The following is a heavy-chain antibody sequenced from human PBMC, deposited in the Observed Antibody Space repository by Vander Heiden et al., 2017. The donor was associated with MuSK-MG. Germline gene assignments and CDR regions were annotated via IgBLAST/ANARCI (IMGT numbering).Heavy chain of an antibody. CDR2: SSGASNTI. J-gene: IGHJ5*01. CDR1: GFTFSTYS. Sequence: EVQLLESGGGLVQPGGSLRLSCAASGFTFSTYSMSWVRQTPGKGLEWVSISSGASNTIYYADSVKGRFIISRDNSKNTLFLQMDSLRAEDTAVYYCAKSIAIGKHFFDSWGQGTLVTVSS. CDR3: AKSIAIGKHFFDS. D-gene: IGHD6-6*01. V-gene: IGHV3-23*01.